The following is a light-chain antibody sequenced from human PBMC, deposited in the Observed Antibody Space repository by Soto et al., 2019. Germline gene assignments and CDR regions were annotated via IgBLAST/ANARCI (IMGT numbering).Light chain of an antibody. V-gene: IGKV3-20*01. CDR1: QTATSDY. Sequence: EVVLTQSPGTLSLSPGGRATRSFRARQTATSDYLAWYQQKPGQAPRLLFYGASRRATGIPDRFSGSGSGTDFTLTISRLEPEDFVVYYCHQYGSSPWTFGQGTKVDI. J-gene: IGKJ1*01. CDR2: GAS. CDR3: HQYGSSPWT.